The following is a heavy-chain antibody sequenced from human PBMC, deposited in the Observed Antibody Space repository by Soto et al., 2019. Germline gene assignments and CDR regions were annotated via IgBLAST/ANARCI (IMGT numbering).Heavy chain of an antibody. D-gene: IGHD3-10*01. CDR1: GYTFTSYY. CDR3: AREAPYYYGSGSYLTNNYYYYYGMGV. V-gene: IGHV1-46*01. J-gene: IGHJ6*02. Sequence: GASVKVSCKASGYTFTSYYMHWVRQAPGQGLEWMGIINPSGGSTSYAQKFQGRVTMTRDTSTSTVYMELSGLRSEDTAVYYCAREAPYYYGSGSYLTNNYYYYYGMGVWGQGTTVTVSS. CDR2: INPSGGST.